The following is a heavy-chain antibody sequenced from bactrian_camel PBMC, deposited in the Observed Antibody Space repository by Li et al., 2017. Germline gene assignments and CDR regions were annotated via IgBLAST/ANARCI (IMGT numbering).Heavy chain of an antibody. V-gene: IGHV3S40*01. CDR3: VADGSTWYWYVY. CDR2: IVPGDGNT. D-gene: IGHD1*01. J-gene: IGHJ4*01. Sequence: VQLVESGGGSVQAGGSQMLSCEASGLAFGSNLMYWVRQAPGKGLEWVSAIVPGDGNTYYADSVKGRFTISGDSSKKTVYLQMDSLKPEDTAVYYCVADGSTWYWYVYWGQGTQVTVS. CDR1: GLAFGSNL.